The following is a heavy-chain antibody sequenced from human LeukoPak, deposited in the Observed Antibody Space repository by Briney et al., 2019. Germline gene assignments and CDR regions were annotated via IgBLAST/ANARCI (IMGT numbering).Heavy chain of an antibody. CDR1: GGTFSIYA. CDR3: ARENVYDFWSGYLDY. V-gene: IGHV1-69*13. J-gene: IGHJ4*02. Sequence: SVRVSCKASGGTFSIYAISWVRQAPGQGLEWMGGIIPIFGTANYAQKFQGRVTITADESTSTAYMELSSLRSEDTAVYYCARENVYDFWSGYLDYWGQGTLVTVSS. D-gene: IGHD3-3*01. CDR2: IIPIFGTA.